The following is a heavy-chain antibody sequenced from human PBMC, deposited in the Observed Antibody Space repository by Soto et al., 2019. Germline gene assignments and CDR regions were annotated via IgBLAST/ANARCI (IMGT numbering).Heavy chain of an antibody. V-gene: IGHV4-4*02. CDR3: ARGSDYYDSSGYVFY. CDR2: IYHSGST. D-gene: IGHD3-22*01. Sequence: PSETLSLTCAVSGGSISSSNWWSWVRQPPGKGLEWIGEIYHSGSTNYNPSLKSRVTISVDKSKNQFSLKLSSVTAADTAVYYCARGSDYYDSSGYVFYWGQGTLVTVSS. CDR1: GGSISSSNW. J-gene: IGHJ4*02.